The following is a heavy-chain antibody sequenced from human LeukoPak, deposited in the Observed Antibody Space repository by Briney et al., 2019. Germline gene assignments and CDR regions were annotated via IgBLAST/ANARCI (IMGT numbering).Heavy chain of an antibody. V-gene: IGHV3-20*04. CDR3: AREEGGYFDY. CDR2: INWNGGST. D-gene: IGHD3-16*01. CDR1: GFSFDDYD. J-gene: IGHJ4*02. Sequence: GGSLRLSCVASGFSFDDYDMSWVRQAPGKGLEWVSGINWNGGSTGYADSVKGRFTISRDNAKNSLYLQMSSLRAEDTALYYCAREEGGYFDYWGQGTLVTVSS.